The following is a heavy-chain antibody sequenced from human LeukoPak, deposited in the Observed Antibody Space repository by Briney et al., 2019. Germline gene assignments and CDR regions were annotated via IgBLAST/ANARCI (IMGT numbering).Heavy chain of an antibody. J-gene: IGHJ5*02. V-gene: IGHV4-4*07. CDR2: IYTSGST. CDR1: GGSISSYY. D-gene: IGHD6-13*01. CDR3: AGEWVAAAGKNWFDP. Sequence: SETLSLTCTVSGGSISSYYWSWIRQPAGKGLEWIGRIYTSGSTNYNPSLKSRVTMSVDTSKNQFSLKLSSVTAADTAVYYCAGEWVAAAGKNWFDPWGQGTLVTVSS.